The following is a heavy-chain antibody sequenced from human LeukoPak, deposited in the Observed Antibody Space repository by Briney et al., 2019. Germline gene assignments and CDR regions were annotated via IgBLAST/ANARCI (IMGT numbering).Heavy chain of an antibody. CDR1: GGSISSYY. J-gene: IGHJ6*03. Sequence: SETLSLTCTVSGGSISSYYWNWIRQPAGKGLEWIGRIYASGSTNYNPSLKSRVTMSVDTSKNQFSLKLSSVTAADTAVYYCARGPYYYDSSGYYRSYYYYYYMDVWGKGTTVTISS. V-gene: IGHV4-4*07. D-gene: IGHD3-22*01. CDR3: ARGPYYYDSSGYYRSYYYYYYMDV. CDR2: IYASGST.